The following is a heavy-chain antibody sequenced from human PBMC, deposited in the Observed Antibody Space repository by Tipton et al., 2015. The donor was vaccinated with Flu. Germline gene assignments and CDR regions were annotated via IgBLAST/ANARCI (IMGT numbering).Heavy chain of an antibody. D-gene: IGHD2-8*01. V-gene: IGHV4-61*08. CDR2: ISYSGSA. J-gene: IGHJ2*01. Sequence: TLSLTCIVSGGSVSSDGYYWAWIRQPPGKGLEYIGQISYSGSANKSPSLRSRATISVDTSKNRFSLKLTSVTAADTAVYYCARMRARDCTYGVCYLWYFDVWGRGTSVTVSS. CDR1: GGSVSSDGYY. CDR3: ARMRARDCTYGVCYLWYFDV.